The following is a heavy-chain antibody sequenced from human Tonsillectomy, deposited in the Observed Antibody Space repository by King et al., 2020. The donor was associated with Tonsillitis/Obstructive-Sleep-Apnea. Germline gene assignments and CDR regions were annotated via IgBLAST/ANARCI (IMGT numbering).Heavy chain of an antibody. V-gene: IGHV4-59*08. Sequence: VQLQESGPGLVKPSETLSLTCTVSGGSISSYYWSWIRQPPGKGLEWIGYIYYSGSTNYNPTLKSRVTISVDTSKNQFSLKLSSVTAADTAVYYCARRNCSSTSCYVRWFDPWGQGPLVTVSS. J-gene: IGHJ5*02. CDR3: ARRNCSSTSCYVRWFDP. D-gene: IGHD2-2*01. CDR1: GGSISSYY. CDR2: IYYSGST.